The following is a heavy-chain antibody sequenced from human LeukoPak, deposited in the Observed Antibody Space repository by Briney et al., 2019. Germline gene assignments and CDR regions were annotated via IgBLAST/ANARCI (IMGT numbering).Heavy chain of an antibody. CDR1: GFTFDDYG. CDR3: ARDSYFSSDY. D-gene: IGHD6-6*01. CDR2: INWNGGST. Sequence: GGSLRLSCAASGFTFDDYGMSWVRQAPGKGLEWVSGINWNGGSTGYADSVKGRFTISRDNAKNSLYLQMDSLRAEDTAVYYCARDSYFSSDYWGQGTLVTVSS. J-gene: IGHJ4*02. V-gene: IGHV3-20*04.